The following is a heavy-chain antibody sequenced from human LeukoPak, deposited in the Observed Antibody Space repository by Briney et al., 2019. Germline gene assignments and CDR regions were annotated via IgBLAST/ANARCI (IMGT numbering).Heavy chain of an antibody. CDR3: ARVHDSSGYYCGY. V-gene: IGHV3-21*01. J-gene: IGHJ4*02. CDR1: GFTFSSYS. Sequence: GGSLRLSCAASGFTFSSYSMNWVRQAPGKGLEWVSPISSSSSYIYYADSVKGRFTISRDNAKNSLYLQMNSLRAEDTAVYYCARVHDSSGYYCGYWGQGTLVTVSS. D-gene: IGHD3-22*01. CDR2: ISSSSSYI.